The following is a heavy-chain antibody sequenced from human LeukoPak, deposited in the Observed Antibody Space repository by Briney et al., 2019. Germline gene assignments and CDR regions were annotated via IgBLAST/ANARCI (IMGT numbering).Heavy chain of an antibody. CDR2: ISYDGSNK. Sequence: GGSLRLSCAASGFTFSSYAMHWVRQAPGKGLEWVAVISYDGSNKYYADSVKGRFTISRDNSKNTLYLQMNSLRAEDTAVYYCARERSGYSSSWYYYYYGMDVWGKGTTVTVSS. V-gene: IGHV3-30*04. J-gene: IGHJ6*04. D-gene: IGHD6-13*01. CDR1: GFTFSSYA. CDR3: ARERSGYSSSWYYYYYGMDV.